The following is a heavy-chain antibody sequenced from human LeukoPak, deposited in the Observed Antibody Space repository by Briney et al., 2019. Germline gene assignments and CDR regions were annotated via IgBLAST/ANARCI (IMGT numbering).Heavy chain of an antibody. D-gene: IGHD2/OR15-2a*01. CDR3: ARAPYSTYRDAFDI. Sequence: ASVKVSCKASGYTFTGYYMHWVRQAPGQGLEWMGWISPNSGGTNYAQQFQGRVTMTRDTSISTAYMELSRLRSDDTAVYYCARAPYSTYRDAFDIWGQGTMVTVSS. V-gene: IGHV1-2*02. J-gene: IGHJ3*02. CDR1: GYTFTGYY. CDR2: ISPNSGGT.